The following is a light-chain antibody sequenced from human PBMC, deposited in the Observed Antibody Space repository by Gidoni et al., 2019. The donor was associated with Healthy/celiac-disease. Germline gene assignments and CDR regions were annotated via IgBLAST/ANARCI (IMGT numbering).Light chain of an antibody. J-gene: IGKJ2*01. CDR1: QSVLYSSNNKNY. CDR2: WAS. V-gene: IGKV4-1*01. Sequence: DIVMTQSPHSLAVSLGERATINCKSSQSVLYSSNNKNYLAWYQQKPGQPPKLLIYWASTRESGVPDRFSDSGSGTYFTLTISSLQAEDVAVYYCQQYYSTPYTFGQGTKLEIK. CDR3: QQYYSTPYT.